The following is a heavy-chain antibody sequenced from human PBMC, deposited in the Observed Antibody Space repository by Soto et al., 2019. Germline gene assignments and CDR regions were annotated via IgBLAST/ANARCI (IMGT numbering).Heavy chain of an antibody. D-gene: IGHD3-22*01. CDR1: GFTFSSYG. V-gene: IGHV3-30*18. CDR2: ISYDGSNK. CDR3: AKGPPMIVVAYFDY. J-gene: IGHJ4*02. Sequence: GGSLRLSCAASGFTFSSYGMHWVRQAPGKGLEWVAVISYDGSNKYYADSVKGRFTISRDNSKNTLYLQMNSLRAEDTAVYYCAKGPPMIVVAYFDYWGQGTLVTVSS.